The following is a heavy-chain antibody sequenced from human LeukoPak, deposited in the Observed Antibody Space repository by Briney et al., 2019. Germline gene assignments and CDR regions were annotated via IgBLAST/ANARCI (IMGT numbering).Heavy chain of an antibody. CDR1: GGSISSYY. D-gene: IGHD2-2*01. CDR3: ARWSIPAATGDY. CDR2: IYYSGST. Sequence: PSETLSLTCTVSGGSISSYYWSWIRQPPGKGLEWIGYIYYSGSTNYNPSLKSRVTISVDTSKYQFSLKLSSVTAADTAVYYCARWSIPAATGDYWGQGTLVTVSS. V-gene: IGHV4-59*01. J-gene: IGHJ4*02.